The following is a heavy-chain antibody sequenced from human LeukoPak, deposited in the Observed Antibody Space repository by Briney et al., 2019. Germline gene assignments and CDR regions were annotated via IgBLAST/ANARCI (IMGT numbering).Heavy chain of an antibody. CDR2: INPDSGGT. CDR1: AYTFTGYY. J-gene: IGHJ1*01. Sequence: ASVKVSCKTSAYTFTGYYMHWVRQAPGQGLEWMGWINPDSGGTNYAQKFQGRVTMTRDTSITTVYMELSRLRSDDTAVYYCARVKYRVAGDKQHWGRGTLVTVSS. D-gene: IGHD2-15*01. CDR3: ARVKYRVAGDKQH. V-gene: IGHV1-2*02.